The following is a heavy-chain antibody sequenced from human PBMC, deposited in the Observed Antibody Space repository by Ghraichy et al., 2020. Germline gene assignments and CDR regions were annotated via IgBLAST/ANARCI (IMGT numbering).Heavy chain of an antibody. V-gene: IGHV3-48*02. Sequence: GRSLNISCAASGFTFSSYSMNWVRQAPGKGLEWVSYISSNSRTTYYADSVKGRFTISRDNAKNSLYLQMHSLRDEDTAVYYCARDRDDNWGTYRYTCDNWGQGTLVTVSS. CDR2: ISSNSRTT. CDR3: ARDRDDNWGTYRYTCDN. D-gene: IGHD3-16*02. J-gene: IGHJ4*02. CDR1: GFTFSSYS.